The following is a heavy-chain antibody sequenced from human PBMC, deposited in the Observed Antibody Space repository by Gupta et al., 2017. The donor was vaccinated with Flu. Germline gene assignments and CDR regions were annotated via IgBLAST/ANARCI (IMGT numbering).Heavy chain of an antibody. CDR2: ISGTGLST. D-gene: IGHD2-15*01. V-gene: IGHV3-23*01. CDR1: GFTFSSFA. J-gene: IGHJ6*03. CDR3: AKDLVVVVSVKGYMDV. Sequence: EVQLLESGGGLVQPGGSLRLSCAASGFTFSSFAMSWVRQAPGKGLEWVSTISGTGLSTYYADSVKGRFTISRDNSKNTLYLQLNSLRAEDSAVFYCAKDLVVVVSVKGYMDVWGEGTRLTVSS.